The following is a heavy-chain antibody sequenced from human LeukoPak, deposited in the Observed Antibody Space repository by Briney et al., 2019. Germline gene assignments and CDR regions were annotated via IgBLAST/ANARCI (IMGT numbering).Heavy chain of an antibody. Sequence: SETLSLTCTVSGYSISSGNYWCWLRHPPGKGLERIGSIHHSGTTYNPPSLNSVATISVDTSKNQFSISLSSVSVAETYVDYCAREPTYCYDYPRAFDIWGQGTMVTVSS. D-gene: IGHD3-22*01. CDR3: AREPTYCYDYPRAFDI. J-gene: IGHJ3*02. CDR2: IHHSGTT. V-gene: IGHV4-38-2*02. CDR1: GYSISSGNY.